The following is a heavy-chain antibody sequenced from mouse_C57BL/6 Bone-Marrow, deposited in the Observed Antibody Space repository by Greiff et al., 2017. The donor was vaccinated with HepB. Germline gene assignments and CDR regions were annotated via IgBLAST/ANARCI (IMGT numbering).Heavy chain of an antibody. Sequence: EVKLMESGPELVKPGASVKISCKASGYTFTDYYMNWVKQSHGKSLEWIGDINPNNGGTSYNQKFKGKATLTVDKSSSTAYMELRSLTSEDSAVYYCAITTVVARYYAMDYWGQGTSVTVSS. CDR3: AITTVVARYYAMDY. CDR1: GYTFTDYY. D-gene: IGHD1-1*01. J-gene: IGHJ4*01. CDR2: INPNNGGT. V-gene: IGHV1-26*01.